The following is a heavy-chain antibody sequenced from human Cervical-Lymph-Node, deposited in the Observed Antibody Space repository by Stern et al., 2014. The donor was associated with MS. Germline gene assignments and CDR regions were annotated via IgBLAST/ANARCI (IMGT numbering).Heavy chain of an antibody. Sequence: VQLLESGPGLVKPLQTLSLTCTVSGGSVSSGGYFWNWIRQHPGKGLEWIGHVYYSGSIAYNPSLKSRVTISVDTSKNQFSLRLRSVTAADTAVYYCARNPALWYFDLWGRGTLAAVSS. D-gene: IGHD3-3*02. CDR3: ARNPALWYFDL. CDR2: VYYSGSI. CDR1: GGSVSSGGYF. V-gene: IGHV4-31*03. J-gene: IGHJ2*01.